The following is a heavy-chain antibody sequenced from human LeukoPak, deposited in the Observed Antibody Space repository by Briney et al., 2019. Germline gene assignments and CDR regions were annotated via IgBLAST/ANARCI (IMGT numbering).Heavy chain of an antibody. V-gene: IGHV5-51*01. J-gene: IGHJ6*02. CDR3: ARTGIYSSSWYGNYYYYGMDV. Sequence: GESLKISCKGSGYPFSSYWIGWVRQMPGKGLEWMGIIYPGDSDTRYSPSFQGRVTISVDKSINTAYLQWSSLKASDTAMYFCARTGIYSSSWYGNYYYYGMDVWGQGTTVTVSS. D-gene: IGHD6-13*01. CDR1: GYPFSSYW. CDR2: IYPGDSDT.